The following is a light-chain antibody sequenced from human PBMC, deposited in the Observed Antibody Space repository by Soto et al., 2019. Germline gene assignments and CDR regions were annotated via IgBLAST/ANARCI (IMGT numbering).Light chain of an antibody. CDR1: QSVRSN. V-gene: IGKV3-15*01. Sequence: EKVMTQSPATLSVSPGESATLSGRASQSVRSNLAWYQQKPGQPPRLLIYDASTRATGIPSRFSGSGSGTEFTLTISSLKSEDFAVYYCQQYDNWPRTVGQGTKVDIK. CDR3: QQYDNWPRT. CDR2: DAS. J-gene: IGKJ1*01.